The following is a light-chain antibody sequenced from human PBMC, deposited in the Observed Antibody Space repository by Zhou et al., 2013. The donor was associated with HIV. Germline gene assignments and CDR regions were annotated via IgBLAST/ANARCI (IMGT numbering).Light chain of an antibody. Sequence: DIQMTQSPSSLSASVGDRVTISCRASKDIKTWLAWYQQKPQTAPKSLVYGASKLQTGVPSRFTGTGSGTDFTLTITSLQAEDFGTYYCQQYDSYPLTFGGGPRWRSN. CDR1: KDIKTW. CDR3: QQYDSYPLT. V-gene: IGKV1D-16*01. J-gene: IGKJ4*01. CDR2: GAS.